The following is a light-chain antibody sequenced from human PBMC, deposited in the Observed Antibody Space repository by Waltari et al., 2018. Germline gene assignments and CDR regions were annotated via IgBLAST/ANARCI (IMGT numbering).Light chain of an antibody. CDR1: QSISSQ. CDR2: GAF. V-gene: IGKV3-15*01. Sequence: EIVMTQSPATLSVSPGERATLSCRASQSISSQLAWYQQKPGQAPRLLIYGAFTRATGIPTRFGGSGSGTEFTITISSLQSEDFAVYFCQQYHESPPITFGPGTKVDIK. J-gene: IGKJ3*01. CDR3: QQYHESPPIT.